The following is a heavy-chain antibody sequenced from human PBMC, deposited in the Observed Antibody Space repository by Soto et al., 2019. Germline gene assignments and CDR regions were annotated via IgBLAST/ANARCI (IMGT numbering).Heavy chain of an antibody. D-gene: IGHD3-3*01. V-gene: IGHV3-23*01. Sequence: EVQLLEFGGGLVQPGGSLRLSCAASGFTFSTYAMNWVRQAPGKGLEWVSSVSGSGGSTYYADSVKGRFTISRDNSKNTLYLQMNSLTADDTAVYYCAKEGALLRFLDGGARQYWGQGTLVTVSS. CDR1: GFTFSTYA. CDR2: VSGSGGST. CDR3: AKEGALLRFLDGGARQY. J-gene: IGHJ1*01.